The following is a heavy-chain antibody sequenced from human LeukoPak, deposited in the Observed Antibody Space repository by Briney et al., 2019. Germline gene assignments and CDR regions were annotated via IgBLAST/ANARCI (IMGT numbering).Heavy chain of an antibody. Sequence: SETLSLTCSVSGASISGYHWNWIRQPPGKGLEWVGYIYYSGTTNYNPSLKSRVTISMDTSKSQFSLHLSSVTAADTAVYYCARDKRGYTNGPTYDYWGRGTLVTVSS. CDR1: GASISGYH. CDR2: IYYSGTT. V-gene: IGHV4-59*01. CDR3: ARDKRGYTNGPTYDY. J-gene: IGHJ4*02. D-gene: IGHD5-18*01.